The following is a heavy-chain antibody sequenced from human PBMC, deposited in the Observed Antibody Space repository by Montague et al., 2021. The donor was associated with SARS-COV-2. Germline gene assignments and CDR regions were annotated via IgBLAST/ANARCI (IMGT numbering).Heavy chain of an antibody. CDR1: GGSISSGSYY. V-gene: IGHV4-61*02. D-gene: IGHD3-9*01. CDR2: IYTSGXT. J-gene: IGHJ4*02. Sequence: TLSLTCTVSGGSISSGSYYWNWIRQPAGKGLEWIGRIYTSGXTXYXXXXKXRVTISVDTSKNQFSLKLSSVTAADTAVYYCARESLHLTGYYNDYFDYWGQGTLATVSS. CDR3: ARESLHLTGYYNDYFDY.